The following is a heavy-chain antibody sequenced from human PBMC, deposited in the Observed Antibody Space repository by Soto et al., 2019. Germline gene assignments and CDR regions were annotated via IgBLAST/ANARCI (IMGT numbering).Heavy chain of an antibody. CDR2: IYWDDDT. Sequence: HITLKESGPTLVKPTQTLTLTCIFSGFSFSADGVGVGWIRQPPGKTLEWLALIYWDDDTRYRPSLKSRLTITKDSSKNQVVLTMTNMDPLDTATSYCAHAFGGTSWPNDAFDVWGQGTVVTFSS. J-gene: IGHJ3*01. CDR3: AHAFGGTSWPNDAFDV. V-gene: IGHV2-5*02. D-gene: IGHD3-16*01. CDR1: GFSFSADGVG.